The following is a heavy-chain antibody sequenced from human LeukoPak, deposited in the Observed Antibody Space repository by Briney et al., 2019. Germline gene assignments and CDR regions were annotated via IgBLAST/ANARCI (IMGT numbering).Heavy chain of an antibody. CDR3: ARNGAARRPQNIMVRENRHYFDY. V-gene: IGHV4-4*07. J-gene: IGHJ4*02. CDR1: GGSISSYY. Sequence: PSETLSLTCTISGGSISSYYWSWIRQPAGKGLEWIGRIHTSGSTNCNPSLKSRVTMSVDTSKNQFSLKLSSVTAADTAVYYCARNGAARRPQNIMVRENRHYFDYWGQGTLVTVSS. D-gene: IGHD3-10*01. CDR2: IHTSGST.